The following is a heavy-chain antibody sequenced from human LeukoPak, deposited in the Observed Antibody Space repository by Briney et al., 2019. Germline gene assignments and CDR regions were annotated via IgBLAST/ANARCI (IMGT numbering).Heavy chain of an antibody. V-gene: IGHV1-69*05. J-gene: IGHJ3*02. CDR1: GGTFSSYA. CDR2: IIPIFGTA. D-gene: IGHD5-24*01. CDR3: ARGDGYNFAFDI. Sequence: SVKVSCKASGGTFSSYAISWARQAPGQGLEWMGGIIPIFGTANYAQKFQGRVTITTDESTSTAYMELSSLRSEDTAVYYCARGDGYNFAFDIWGQGTMVTVSS.